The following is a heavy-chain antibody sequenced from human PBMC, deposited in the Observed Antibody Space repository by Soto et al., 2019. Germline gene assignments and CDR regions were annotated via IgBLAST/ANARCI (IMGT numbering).Heavy chain of an antibody. CDR3: AKSKIPHTRSYYYDSSGYSGLFFDY. D-gene: IGHD3-22*01. J-gene: IGHJ4*02. V-gene: IGHV3-23*01. Sequence: EVQLLESGGGLVQPGGSLRLSCAASGFTFSSYAMSWVRQAPGKGLEWVSAISGSGGSTYYADSVKGRFTISRDNSKNTLYLQMNSLRAEDTAVYYCAKSKIPHTRSYYYDSSGYSGLFFDYWGQGTLVTVSS. CDR1: GFTFSSYA. CDR2: ISGSGGST.